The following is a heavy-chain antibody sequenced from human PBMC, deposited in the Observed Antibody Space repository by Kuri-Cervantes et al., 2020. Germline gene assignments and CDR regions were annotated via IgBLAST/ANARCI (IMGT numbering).Heavy chain of an antibody. D-gene: IGHD4-17*01. J-gene: IGHJ6*02. CDR1: GFTFSSYS. CDR2: IWYDVSNK. CDR3: ARVHHDYAWPECSGYGMDV. Sequence: GGSLRLSCAASGFTFSSYSMNWVRQAPGKGLEWVAVIWYDVSNKYYADSVKGRFTISRDNSKNTLYLQMNSLRAEDTAVYYCARVHHDYAWPECSGYGMDVWGQGTTVTVSS. V-gene: IGHV3-33*08.